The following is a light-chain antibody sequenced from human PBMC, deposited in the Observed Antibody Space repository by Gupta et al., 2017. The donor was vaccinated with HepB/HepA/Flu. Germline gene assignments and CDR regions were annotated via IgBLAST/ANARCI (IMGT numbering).Light chain of an antibody. J-gene: IGLJ2*01. CDR3: QSFDSSMGGVL. V-gene: IGLV1-40*01. CDR2: GYS. CDR1: TSNIGADSD. Sequence: QSVLTQPPSVSGAPGPTVIIPCTGSTSNIGADSDVTWYHQLPGTGPNLLIYGYSRRPAGAPARFSGSKSGASGSLATTGLQAEDEGDYYFQSFDSSMGGVLFGGGTRRTVL.